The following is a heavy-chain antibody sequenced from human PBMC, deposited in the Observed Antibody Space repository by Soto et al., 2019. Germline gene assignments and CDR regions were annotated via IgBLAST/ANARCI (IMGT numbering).Heavy chain of an antibody. CDR1: GYTFTSYG. J-gene: IGHJ6*02. D-gene: IGHD6-13*01. CDR3: AREGGRYSSSWHFGYYYYGMDV. V-gene: IGHV1-18*01. CDR2: ISAYNGNT. Sequence: GASVKVSCKASGYTFTSYGISWVRQAPGQGLEWMGWISAYNGNTNYAQKLQGRVTMTTDTSTSTAYMELRSLRSDDTAVYYCAREGGRYSSSWHFGYYYYGMDVWGQGTTVTVSS.